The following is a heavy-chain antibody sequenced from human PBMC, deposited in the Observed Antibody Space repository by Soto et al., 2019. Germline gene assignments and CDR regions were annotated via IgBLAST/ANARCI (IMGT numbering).Heavy chain of an antibody. CDR1: GFTFSSCS. V-gene: IGHV3-21*01. CDR3: ARRDLGADAFDI. Sequence: EVQVVESGGGLVKPGGSLRLSCAASGFTFSSCSMNWVRQAPGKGLEWVSSISSSSSYINYADSVKGRFTISRDNAKNSLDLQMNSLRAEDTAVYYCARRDLGADAFDIWGQGTMVTVSS. J-gene: IGHJ3*02. D-gene: IGHD3-16*01. CDR2: ISSSSSYI.